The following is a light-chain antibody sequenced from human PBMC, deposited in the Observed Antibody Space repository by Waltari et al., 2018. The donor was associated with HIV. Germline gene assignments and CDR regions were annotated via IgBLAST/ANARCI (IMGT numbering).Light chain of an antibody. V-gene: IGLV3-21*04. CDR3: HMWDTTRVL. CDR1: NLHSNS. CDR2: DDS. Sequence: SSVLTQPPSVSVAPGNTASITCAAPNLHSNSVHWYLQKAGQAPVLVILDDSDRRSGIPERFSGSKSGNTATLTISRVEAGDEADYYCHMWDTTRVLFGGGTKLTVL. J-gene: IGLJ2*01.